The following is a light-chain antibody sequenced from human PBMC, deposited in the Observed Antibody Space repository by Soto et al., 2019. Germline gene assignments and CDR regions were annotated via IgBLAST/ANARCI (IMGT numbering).Light chain of an antibody. CDR1: QSVSSN. V-gene: IGKV3-15*01. CDR3: QQYNNWPPWT. Sequence: EILMTQSPATLSVSPGERATLSCRASQSVSSNLAWYQQKPGQAPRLLIYGASTRATGIPARFSGSGSGTEFTLTIGSLRSEDFAVYYCQQYNNWPPWTFGQGTKVEIK. CDR2: GAS. J-gene: IGKJ1*01.